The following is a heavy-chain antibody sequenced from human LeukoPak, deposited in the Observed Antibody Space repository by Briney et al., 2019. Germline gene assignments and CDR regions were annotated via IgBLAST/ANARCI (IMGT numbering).Heavy chain of an antibody. D-gene: IGHD6-13*01. CDR1: GFTFSNYA. Sequence: PGGSLRLSCAASGFTFSNYAMTWVRQAPGKGLEWVSTISGSGATTFYGDAVKGRFTISRDNSENTVWLQMSSLRAEDTAVYYCAKAMRGYSSSSFDYWGQGTLVTVSS. CDR3: AKAMRGYSSSSFDY. CDR2: ISGSGATT. J-gene: IGHJ4*02. V-gene: IGHV3-23*01.